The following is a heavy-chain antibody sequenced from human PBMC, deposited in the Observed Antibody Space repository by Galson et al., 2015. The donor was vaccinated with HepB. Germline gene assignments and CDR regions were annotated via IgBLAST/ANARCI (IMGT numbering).Heavy chain of an antibody. CDR1: GFTFSSYA. Sequence: SLRLSCAASGFTFSSYAMHWVRQAPGKGLEWVAVISYDGSNKYYADSVKGRFTISRDNSKNTLYLQVNSLRAEDTAVYYCAREGQVDTAMVTGWFDPWGQGTLVTVSS. J-gene: IGHJ5*02. D-gene: IGHD5-18*01. CDR3: AREGQVDTAMVTGWFDP. CDR2: ISYDGSNK. V-gene: IGHV3-30-3*01.